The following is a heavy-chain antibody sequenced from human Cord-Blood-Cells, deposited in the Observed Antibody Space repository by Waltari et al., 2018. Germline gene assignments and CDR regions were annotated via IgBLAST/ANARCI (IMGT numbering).Heavy chain of an antibody. CDR2: IKSKTDGGTT. J-gene: IGHJ6*03. Sequence: EVQLVESGGGLVKPGGSLRLSCAASGFTFSNAWMSCVRQAPGKGLEWVGRIKSKTDGGTTDYAAPVKGRFTISRDDSKNTLYLQMNSLKTEDTAVYYCTTCSSTSCYYYYYMDVWGKGTTVTVSS. CDR1: GFTFSNAW. CDR3: TTCSSTSCYYYYYMDV. D-gene: IGHD2-2*01. V-gene: IGHV3-15*01.